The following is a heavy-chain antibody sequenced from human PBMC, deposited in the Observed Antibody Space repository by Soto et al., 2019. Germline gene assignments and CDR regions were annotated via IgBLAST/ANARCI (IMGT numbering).Heavy chain of an antibody. CDR1: GGSISSSSYY. CDR2: IYYSGST. CDR3: STMVQLRGFDP. J-gene: IGHJ5*02. V-gene: IGHV4-39*01. D-gene: IGHD3-10*01. Sequence: SSETLSLTCTVSGGSISSSSYYWGWIRQPPGKGLEWIGSIYYSGSTYYNPSLKSRVTISVDTSKNQFSLKLSSVTAADTAVYYCSTMVQLRGFDPWGQGTLVTVSS.